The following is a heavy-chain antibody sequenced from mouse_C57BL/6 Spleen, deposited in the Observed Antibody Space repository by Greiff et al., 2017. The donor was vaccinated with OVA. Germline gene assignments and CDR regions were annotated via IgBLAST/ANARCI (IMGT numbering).Heavy chain of an antibody. J-gene: IGHJ2*01. D-gene: IGHD1-1*01. CDR1: GYTFTDYN. Sequence: EVKLQESGPELVKPGASVKIPCKASGYTFTDYNMDWVKQSHGKSLEWIGDINPNNGGTIYNQKFKGKATLTVDKSSSTAYMELRSLTSEDTAVYYCARSVLLPDYWGQGTTLTVSS. CDR3: ARSVLLPDY. CDR2: INPNNGGT. V-gene: IGHV1-18*01.